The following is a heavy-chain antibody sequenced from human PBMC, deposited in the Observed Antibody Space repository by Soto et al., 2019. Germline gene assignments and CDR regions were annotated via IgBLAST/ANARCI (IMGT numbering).Heavy chain of an antibody. V-gene: IGHV1-2*04. Sequence: ASVKVSCKASGYTFTGYYMHWVRQAPGQGLEWMGWINPNSGGTNYAQKFQGWVTMTRDTSISTAYMELSRLRSDDTAVYYCARTHYDILTGYYTNRYNWFDPWGQGTLVTVSS. CDR1: GYTFTGYY. D-gene: IGHD3-9*01. CDR2: INPNSGGT. J-gene: IGHJ5*02. CDR3: ARTHYDILTGYYTNRYNWFDP.